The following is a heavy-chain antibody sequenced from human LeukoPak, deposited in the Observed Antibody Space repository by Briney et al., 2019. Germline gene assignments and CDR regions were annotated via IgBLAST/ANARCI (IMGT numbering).Heavy chain of an antibody. V-gene: IGHV4-59*01. CDR2: IYYSGST. Sequence: NPSETLSLTCTVSGGSISSYYWSWIRQPPGKGLEWIGYIYYSGSTNYNPSLKSRVTISVDTSKNQFSLKLSSVTAADTAVYYCARMTMNCSFVDGSCYSGLDYWGQGTLVTVSS. J-gene: IGHJ4*02. CDR1: GGSISSYY. D-gene: IGHD2-15*01. CDR3: ARMTMNCSFVDGSCYSGLDY.